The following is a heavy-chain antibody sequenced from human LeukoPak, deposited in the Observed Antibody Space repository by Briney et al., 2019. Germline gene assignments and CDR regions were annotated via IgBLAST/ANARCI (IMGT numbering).Heavy chain of an antibody. CDR3: ARHSGYSVNYGMDV. V-gene: IGHV4-59*08. J-gene: IGHJ6*02. CDR1: GGSISSYY. CDR2: IYYSGST. Sequence: TSETLSLTCTVSGGSISSYYWSWIRQPPGKGLEWIGYIYYSGSTNYNPSLKSRVTISVDTSKNQFSLKLSSVTAADTAVYYCARHSGYSVNYGMDVGAQGTTAPVSS. D-gene: IGHD4-11*01.